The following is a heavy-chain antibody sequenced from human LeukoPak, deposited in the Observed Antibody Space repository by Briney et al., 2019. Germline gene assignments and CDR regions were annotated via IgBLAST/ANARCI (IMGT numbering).Heavy chain of an antibody. D-gene: IGHD6-13*01. Sequence: ASVKVSCKASGYTFTSYYMHWVRQAPGQGLEWMGIINPSGGSTSYAQKFQGRVTMTRDTSTSTVYMELSSLRSEDTAVYYCAIDSPAVAAAGTSYYYGMNVWGQGTTVTVSS. CDR2: INPSGGST. CDR3: AIDSPAVAAAGTSYYYGMNV. CDR1: GYTFTSYY. V-gene: IGHV1-46*01. J-gene: IGHJ6*02.